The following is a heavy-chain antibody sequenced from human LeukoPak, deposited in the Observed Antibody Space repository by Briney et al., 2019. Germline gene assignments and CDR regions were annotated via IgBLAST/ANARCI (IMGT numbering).Heavy chain of an antibody. V-gene: IGHV5-51*01. J-gene: IGHJ4*02. D-gene: IGHD3-16*02. Sequence: GESLKISCMGFGYSFTRFWIGWVRQMPGKGLEWMGIIYPGDSDTGYSPSFQGQVNMSAVKSINTAYLQWSSLKAPDTAMYYCARGYRRVQDYWGQGTLVTVSS. CDR2: IYPGDSDT. CDR1: GYSFTRFW. CDR3: ARGYRRVQDY.